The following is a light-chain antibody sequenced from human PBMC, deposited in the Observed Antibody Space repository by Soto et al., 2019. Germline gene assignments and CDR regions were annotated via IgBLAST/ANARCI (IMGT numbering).Light chain of an antibody. Sequence: QSALTQPASVSGSPGQSITISCTGSSSDVGAYNFVSWYQHHPGKAPKLILYEVTTRPSGVSSRFSGSKSGNTASLTISGLQADDEANYYCSSYTSSNTPYVFGTGTKVTGL. CDR3: SSYTSSNTPYV. CDR2: EVT. J-gene: IGLJ1*01. V-gene: IGLV2-14*01. CDR1: SSDVGAYNF.